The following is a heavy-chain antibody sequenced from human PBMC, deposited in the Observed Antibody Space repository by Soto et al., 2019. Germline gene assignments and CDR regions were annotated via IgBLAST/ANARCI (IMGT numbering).Heavy chain of an antibody. J-gene: IGHJ4*02. D-gene: IGHD2-21*01. CDR1: GVSLSTSGMG. CDR3: ARMIEGAVFDL. CDR2: VYWDADK. V-gene: IGHV2-5*02. Sequence: QVTLKESGPTLVNPTQTLTLTCTFSGVSLSTSGMGVGWISQPPGKALEWLALVYWDADKPYSPSLKSRLTITKYTAKNQVVLTMTYMDPVDTVIYYCARMIEGAVFDLWGQGTLVTVAS.